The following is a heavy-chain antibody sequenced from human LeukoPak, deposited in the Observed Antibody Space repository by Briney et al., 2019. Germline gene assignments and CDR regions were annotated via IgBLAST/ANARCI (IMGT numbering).Heavy chain of an antibody. V-gene: IGHV3-7*04. CDR2: IKQDGSEK. D-gene: IGHD1-26*01. J-gene: IGHJ6*03. CDR1: GFTFSSYW. Sequence: GGSLRLSCAASGFTFSSYWMSWVRQAPGKGLEWVANIKQDGSEKYYVDSVKGRFTISRDNAKNSLYLQMNSLRAEDTAVYYCARVGATHYYYYMNVWGKGTTVTVSS. CDR3: ARVGATHYYYYMNV.